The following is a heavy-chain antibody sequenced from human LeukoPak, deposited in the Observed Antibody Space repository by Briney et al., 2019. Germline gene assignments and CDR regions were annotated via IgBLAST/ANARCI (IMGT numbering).Heavy chain of an antibody. Sequence: GGSLRLSCAASGFSFTSYAMNWVRQAPGKGLEWVSAISGSGRSTYSADSVRGRFTISRDNSKNTLDLQMNSLRAEDTAIYYCAKGLRWDFDYWGQGTLVTVSS. CDR2: ISGSGRST. V-gene: IGHV3-23*01. CDR3: AKGLRWDFDY. J-gene: IGHJ4*02. CDR1: GFSFTSYA. D-gene: IGHD4-23*01.